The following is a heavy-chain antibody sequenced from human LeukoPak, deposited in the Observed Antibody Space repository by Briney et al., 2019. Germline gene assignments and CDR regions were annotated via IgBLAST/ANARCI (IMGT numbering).Heavy chain of an antibody. D-gene: IGHD3-10*01. CDR2: INHSGGT. Sequence: SETLSLTCAVYGGSFSGYYWSWIRQPPGKGLEWIGEINHSGGTNYNPSLKSRVTISVDTSKNQFSLKLSSVTAADTAVYYCARSVYYGSGSYGWFDPWGQGTLVTVSS. CDR3: ARSVYYGSGSYGWFDP. J-gene: IGHJ5*02. V-gene: IGHV4-34*01. CDR1: GGSFSGYY.